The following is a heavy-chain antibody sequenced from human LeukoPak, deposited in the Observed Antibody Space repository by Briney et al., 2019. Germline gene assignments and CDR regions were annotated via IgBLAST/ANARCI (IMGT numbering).Heavy chain of an antibody. J-gene: IGHJ6*02. CDR2: IYYSGST. D-gene: IGHD1-26*01. CDR3: ARGSVGCLYGGSPFYYGMDV. Sequence: SQTLSLTCTVSGDSISSGGYYWGWVRQHPGKGLEWIGHIYYSGSTYYNPTLQSRLTISVDTSKNEFSLKMTSVTAADTAVYYCARGSVGCLYGGSPFYYGMDVWGQGTTVTVSS. V-gene: IGHV4-31*03. CDR1: GDSISSGGYY.